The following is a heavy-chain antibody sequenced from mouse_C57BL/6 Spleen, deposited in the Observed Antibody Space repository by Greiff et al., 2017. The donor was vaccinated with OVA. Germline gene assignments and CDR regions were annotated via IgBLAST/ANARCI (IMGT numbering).Heavy chain of an antibody. CDR1: GYTFTTYP. CDR3: ARPHSNYGYFDY. V-gene: IGHV1-47*01. CDR2: FHPYNDDT. Sequence: VKLMESGAELVKPGASVKMSCKASGYTFTTYPIEWMKQNPGKSLEWIGNFHPYNDDTKYNEKFKGKATLTVEKSSSTVYLELSRLTSDDSAVYYCARPHSNYGYFDYWGQGTTLTVSS. D-gene: IGHD2-5*01. J-gene: IGHJ2*01.